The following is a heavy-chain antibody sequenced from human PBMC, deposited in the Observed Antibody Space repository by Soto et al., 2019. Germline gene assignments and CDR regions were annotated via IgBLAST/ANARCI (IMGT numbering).Heavy chain of an antibody. CDR1: GYTFTSYD. D-gene: IGHD6-13*01. V-gene: IGHV1-8*01. CDR2: MNPNSGNT. J-gene: IGHJ6*03. Sequence: QVQLVQSGAEVQKPGASVKVSCKASGYTFTSYDINWVRQATGQGLEWMGWMNPNSGNTGYAQKFQGRVTMTRNTSISTAYMELSSLRSEDTAVYYCARRPGYSSSWYYYYYYMDVWGKGTTVTVSS. CDR3: ARRPGYSSSWYYYYYYMDV.